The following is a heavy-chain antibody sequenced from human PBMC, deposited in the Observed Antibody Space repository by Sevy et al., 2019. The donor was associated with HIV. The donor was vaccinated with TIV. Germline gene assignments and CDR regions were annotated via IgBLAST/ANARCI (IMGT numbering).Heavy chain of an antibody. V-gene: IGHV3-23*01. J-gene: IGHJ1*01. CDR3: XXXGXXXXXXX. CDR2: LSFGCXEI. Sequence: GGSLRLSXAAXGFTXXXXXMSWVRQPPGKGXEXVSTLSFGCXEINYADSVKGRFTISRDNSKSSVYLQMNNLRPEDTAVYYXXXXGXXXXXXXWGXXTLVTVSS. CDR1: GFTXXXXX.